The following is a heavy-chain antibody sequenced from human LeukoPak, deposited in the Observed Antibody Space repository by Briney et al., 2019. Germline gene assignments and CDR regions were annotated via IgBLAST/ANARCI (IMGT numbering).Heavy chain of an antibody. V-gene: IGHV3-23*01. CDR2: ITGSGVTT. D-gene: IGHD4-23*01. J-gene: IGHJ5*02. CDR3: AKDGTTVITNSFDD. Sequence: GGSLRLSCVASGFTFSSYAMSWVRQAPGKGLEWVSAITGSGVTTYYADSVKGRFTISRDNSKNTLYLQMSSLRVEDTAVYYCAKDGTTVITNSFDDWGQGTLVTVSS. CDR1: GFTFSSYA.